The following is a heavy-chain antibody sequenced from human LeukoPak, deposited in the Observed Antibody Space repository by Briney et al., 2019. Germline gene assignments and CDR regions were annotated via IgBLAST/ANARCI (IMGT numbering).Heavy chain of an antibody. J-gene: IGHJ5*02. D-gene: IGHD6-13*01. CDR1: GYTFTSYD. V-gene: IGHV1-8*01. CDR2: MNPNSGNT. CDR3: ARVREQQLIEFDP. Sequence: ASVKVSCKASGYTFTSYDINWVRQATGQGLEWMGWMNPNSGNTGYAQKFQGRVTMTRNTSISTAYMELSSLRSEDTAVYYCARVREQQLIEFDPWGQGTLVTVSS.